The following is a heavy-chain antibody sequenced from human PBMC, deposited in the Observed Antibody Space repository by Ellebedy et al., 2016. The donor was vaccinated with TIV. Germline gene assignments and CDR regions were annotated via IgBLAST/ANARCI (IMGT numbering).Heavy chain of an antibody. Sequence: GGSLRLSCAASGFTFSSYAMHWVRQAPGKGLEWVAVISYDGSNKYYADSVKGRFTISRDNSKNTLYLQMNSLRAEDTAVYYCAREDLREGWFGLPGAFDIWGQGTMVTVSS. CDR3: AREDLREGWFGLPGAFDI. CDR1: GFTFSSYA. V-gene: IGHV3-30-3*01. CDR2: ISYDGSNK. D-gene: IGHD3-10*01. J-gene: IGHJ3*02.